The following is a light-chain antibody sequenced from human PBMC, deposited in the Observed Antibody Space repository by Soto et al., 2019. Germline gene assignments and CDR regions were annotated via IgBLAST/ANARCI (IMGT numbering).Light chain of an antibody. Sequence: QTVVTQPPSASRTPGQRITISCSGSSSNIGSNYVYWYQQLPGTAPKLLIYSNNQRPSGVPDRFSGSKSGTSASLAISGLRSEDEADYYCAAWDDSLSAWVFGGGTKLTVL. CDR3: AAWDDSLSAWV. J-gene: IGLJ3*02. CDR2: SNN. CDR1: SSNIGSNY. V-gene: IGLV1-47*02.